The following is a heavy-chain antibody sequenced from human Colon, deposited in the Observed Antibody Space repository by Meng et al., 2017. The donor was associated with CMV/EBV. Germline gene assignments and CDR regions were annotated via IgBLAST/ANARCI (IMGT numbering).Heavy chain of an antibody. CDR2: INHRGNT. Sequence: ESLKISCTVSGGSVSSGSYYWSWIRQPPGKALEWIGEINHRGNTNYNLSLKSRTSISIDTSKNQFSLKLRSVTAADTAVYYCARGGLVYDYGEEYYYFYGIDVWAQGTTVTVSS. CDR3: ARGGLVYDYGEEYYYFYGIDV. V-gene: IGHV4-61*01. CDR1: GGSVSSGSYY. D-gene: IGHD3/OR15-3a*01. J-gene: IGHJ6*02.